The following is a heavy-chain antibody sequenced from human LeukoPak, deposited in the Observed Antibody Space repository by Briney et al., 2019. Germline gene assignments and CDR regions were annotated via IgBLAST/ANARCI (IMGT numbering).Heavy chain of an antibody. CDR3: ARRLQIVWYGLDV. Sequence: ASVKVSCKASGYTFTGYYIHWVRQAPGQGLEWMGWVNPNSGGTMYEEKFQGRVSMTRDTSISTAYMELTGLRSDDTAVYYCARRLQIVWYGLDVWGQGTSVTVSS. CDR1: GYTFTGYY. J-gene: IGHJ6*02. V-gene: IGHV1-2*02. D-gene: IGHD2-21*01. CDR2: VNPNSGGT.